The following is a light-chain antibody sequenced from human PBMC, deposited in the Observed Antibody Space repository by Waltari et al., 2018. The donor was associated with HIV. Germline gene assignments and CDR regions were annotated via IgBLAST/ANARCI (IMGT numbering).Light chain of an antibody. CDR2: SNN. CDR3: AAWDDSLNGLV. Sequence: QSVLTQPPSASGTPGQRVTISCSGSSSNIGSNTVNWYQQLPGTAPKLLIYSNNQRPSGVPARCSGAKSGTSASLAISGLQSEDEADYYCAAWDDSLNGLVFGGGTKLTVL. V-gene: IGLV1-44*01. CDR1: SSNIGSNT. J-gene: IGLJ2*01.